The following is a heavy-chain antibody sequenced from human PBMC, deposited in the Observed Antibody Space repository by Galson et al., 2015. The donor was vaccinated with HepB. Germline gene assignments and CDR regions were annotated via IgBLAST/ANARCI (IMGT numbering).Heavy chain of an antibody. Sequence: SLRLSCAASGFTFSSYAMSWVRQAPGKGLEWISAISGSGGSTYYADSVKGRFTISRDNSKNTLYLQMNSLRAEDTAVYYCAKPLLRYFDWHAFDIWGQGTMVTVSS. J-gene: IGHJ3*02. D-gene: IGHD3-9*01. CDR1: GFTFSSYA. CDR2: ISGSGGST. V-gene: IGHV3-23*01. CDR3: AKPLLRYFDWHAFDI.